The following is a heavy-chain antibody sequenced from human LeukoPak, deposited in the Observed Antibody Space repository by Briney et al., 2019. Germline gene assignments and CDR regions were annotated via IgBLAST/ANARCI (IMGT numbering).Heavy chain of an antibody. V-gene: IGHV5-51*01. CDR3: ARKGYSYGYDYDY. CDR1: GYTFTSYW. D-gene: IGHD5-18*01. J-gene: IGHJ4*02. CDR2: IYPGDSDT. Sequence: KVSCKASGYTFTSYWIGWVRQMPGKGLEWMGIIYPGDSDTRYSPSFQGQVTISADKSISTAYLQWSSLKASDTAMYYCARKGYSYGYDYDYWGQGTLVTVSS.